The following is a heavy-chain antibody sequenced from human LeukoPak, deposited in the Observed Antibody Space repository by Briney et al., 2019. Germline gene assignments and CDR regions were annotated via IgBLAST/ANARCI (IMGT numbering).Heavy chain of an antibody. V-gene: IGHV4-59*08. J-gene: IGHJ5*02. CDR2: VYSSGST. Sequence: PSETLSLTCTVSGGSISGYYWSWIRQSPGKGLEWIAYVYSSGSTNYNPSLYSRVTISLDTSKNQFSLKLSSVTAADTAVYYCARRVKTAATTSGDNWLDPWGQGTLVTVSS. D-gene: IGHD4-17*01. CDR3: ARRVKTAATTSGDNWLDP. CDR1: GGSISGYY.